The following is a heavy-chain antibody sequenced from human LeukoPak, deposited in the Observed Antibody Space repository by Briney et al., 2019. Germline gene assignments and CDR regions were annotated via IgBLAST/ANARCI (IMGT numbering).Heavy chain of an antibody. CDR1: GFTFSSYA. D-gene: IGHD3-22*01. J-gene: IGHJ5*02. CDR3: ASNYYDSSGYYNT. CDR2: ISYDGSNK. Sequence: GGSLRLSCAASGFTFSSYAMHWVRQAPGKGLEWVAVISYDGSNKYYADSVKGRFTISRDNSKNTLYLQMNSLRAEDTAVYYCASNYYDSSGYYNTWGQGTLVTVSS. V-gene: IGHV3-30*04.